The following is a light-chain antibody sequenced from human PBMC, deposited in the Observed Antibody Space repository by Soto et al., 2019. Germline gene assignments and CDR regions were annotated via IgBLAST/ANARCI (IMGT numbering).Light chain of an antibody. CDR2: WAS. CDR3: QQYYTTPQT. J-gene: IGKJ1*01. CDR1: QSVLYSSNNKNY. Sequence: DIVMTQSPDSLAVSPGERATINCKSSQSVLYSSNNKNYLTWYQQKPGQPPKLLIYWASTRESGVPDRFSGSGSGTDVTLTISSLQAEDVAVYYCQQYYTTPQTFGQGTKVEIK. V-gene: IGKV4-1*01.